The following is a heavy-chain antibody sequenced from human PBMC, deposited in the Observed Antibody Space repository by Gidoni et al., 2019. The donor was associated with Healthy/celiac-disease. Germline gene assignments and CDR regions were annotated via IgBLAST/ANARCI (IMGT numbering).Heavy chain of an antibody. CDR2: ISSSSSYI. V-gene: IGHV3-21*01. Sequence: EVQLVESGGGLVKPGGSLRLSCAASGFPFSSYSMNWVRQAPGKGLEWVSSISSSSSYIYYADSVKGRFTISRDNAKNSLYLQMNSLRAEDTAVYYCARDLVDIVVVTAIHPNLGGVDYWGQGTLVTVSS. J-gene: IGHJ4*02. CDR1: GFPFSSYS. CDR3: ARDLVDIVVVTAIHPNLGGVDY. D-gene: IGHD2-21*02.